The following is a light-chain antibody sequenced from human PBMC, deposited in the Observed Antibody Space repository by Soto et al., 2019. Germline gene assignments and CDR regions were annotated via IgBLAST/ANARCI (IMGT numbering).Light chain of an antibody. CDR1: SGDVGGYNY. CDR3: SSYTSSSTYV. CDR2: EVR. Sequence: QSVLTQPASVSGSPGQSITISCTGTSGDVGGYNYVSWYQQHPGKAPKLMIYEVRNRPSGVSNRFSGSKSGNTASLTISGLQAEDEADYYCSSYTSSSTYVFGTGTKVTVL. J-gene: IGLJ1*01. V-gene: IGLV2-14*01.